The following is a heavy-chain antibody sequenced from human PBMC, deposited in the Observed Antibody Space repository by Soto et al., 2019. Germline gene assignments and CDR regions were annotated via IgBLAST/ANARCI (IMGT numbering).Heavy chain of an antibody. V-gene: IGHV4-59*12. Sequence: PSETLSLTCTVSGGSISSYYWSWIRQPPGKGLEWIGYIYYSGSTNYNPSPKSRVTISVDKSKNQFSLKLSSVTAADTAVYYCAREPTTIQLWTYYYYGMDVWGRGTTVTVSS. CDR2: IYYSGST. CDR1: GGSISSYY. J-gene: IGHJ6*02. CDR3: AREPTTIQLWTYYYYGMDV. D-gene: IGHD5-18*01.